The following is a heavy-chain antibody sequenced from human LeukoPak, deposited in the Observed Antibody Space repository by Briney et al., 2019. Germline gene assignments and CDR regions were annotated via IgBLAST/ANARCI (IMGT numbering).Heavy chain of an antibody. CDR2: ISSSSSYI. V-gene: IGHV3-21*06. CDR3: ARDPTYYLRYGYFDS. CDR1: GFTFSSYS. Sequence: GGSLRLSCAASGFTFSSYSMNWVRQAPGKGLEWVSSISSSSSYIYYADSVKGRFTISRDNANNVLYLQMNSLRAEDTAVYYCARDPTYYLRYGYFDSWGQGTLVTVSS. D-gene: IGHD1-26*01. J-gene: IGHJ4*02.